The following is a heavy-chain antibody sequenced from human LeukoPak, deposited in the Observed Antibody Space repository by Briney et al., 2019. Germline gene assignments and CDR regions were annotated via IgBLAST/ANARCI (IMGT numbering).Heavy chain of an antibody. V-gene: IGHV3-48*01. D-gene: IGHD3-9*01. CDR2: ISSSSSTI. CDR1: GFTFSSYS. J-gene: IGHJ3*02. CDR3: ARDPRLGYFDWLLKRTDAFDI. Sequence: GGSLRLSCAASGFTFSSYSMNWVRQAPGKGLEWVSSISSSSSTIYYADSVKGRFTISRDNAKNSLYLQMNSLRAEDTAVYYCARDPRLGYFDWLLKRTDAFDIWGQGTMVTVSS.